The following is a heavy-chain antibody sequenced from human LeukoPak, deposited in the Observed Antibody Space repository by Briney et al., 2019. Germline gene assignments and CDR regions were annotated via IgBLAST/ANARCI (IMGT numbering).Heavy chain of an antibody. J-gene: IGHJ6*03. D-gene: IGHD5-18*01. V-gene: IGHV1-69*05. CDR3: ARGYSYENYYYYYYMDV. Sequence: ASVKVSCKASGGTFSSYATSWVRQAPGQGLEWMGGIIPIFGTANYAQKFQGRVTITTDESTSTAYMELSSLRSEDTAVYYCARGYSYENYYYYYYMDVWGKGTTVTVSS. CDR1: GGTFSSYA. CDR2: IIPIFGTA.